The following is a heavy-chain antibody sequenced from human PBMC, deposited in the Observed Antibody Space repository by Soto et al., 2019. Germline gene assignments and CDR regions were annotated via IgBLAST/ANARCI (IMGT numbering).Heavy chain of an antibody. D-gene: IGHD5-18*01. CDR2: IYSSGSA. CDR3: ARDIRGYSRAFDY. V-gene: IGHV4-61*08. CDR1: GADINSGGFT. J-gene: IGHJ4*02. Sequence: KPSETLSLTCSVSGADINSGGFTWTWIRQPPGKGLEWIGYIYSSGSANYNPSLKSRVTISLDTSSNQFSLKLTSVTAADTAVYYCARDIRGYSRAFDYWGQGTLVTVSS.